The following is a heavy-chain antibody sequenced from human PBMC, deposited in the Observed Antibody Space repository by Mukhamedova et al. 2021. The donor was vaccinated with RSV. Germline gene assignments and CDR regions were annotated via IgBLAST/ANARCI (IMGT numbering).Heavy chain of an antibody. CDR2: ISYDGSNK. CDR3: ARALASWDTAMVGY. D-gene: IGHD5-18*01. V-gene: IGHV3-30*04. J-gene: IGHJ4*02. Sequence: VRQAPGKGLEWVAVISYDGSNKYYADSVKGRFTISRDNSKNTLYLQMNSLRAEDTAVYYCARALASWDTAMVGYWGQGTLVTVSS.